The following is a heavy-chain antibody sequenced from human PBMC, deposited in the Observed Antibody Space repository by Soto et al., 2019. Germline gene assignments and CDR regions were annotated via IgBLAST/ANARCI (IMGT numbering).Heavy chain of an antibody. J-gene: IGHJ5*02. CDR1: GYTFTSYG. CDR3: ARHYCSGGSCLFGP. CDR2: ISAYNGNT. Sequence: ASVKVSCKASGYTFTSYGISWVRQAPGQGLEWMGWISAYNGNTNYAQKLQGRVTMTTDTSTSTAYMELRSLRSDDTAVYYCARHYCSGGSCLFGPWGQGTLVTVSS. D-gene: IGHD2-15*01. V-gene: IGHV1-18*01.